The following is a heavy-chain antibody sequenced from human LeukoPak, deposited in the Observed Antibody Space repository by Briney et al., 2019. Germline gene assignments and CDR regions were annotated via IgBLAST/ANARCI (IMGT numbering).Heavy chain of an antibody. D-gene: IGHD5-18*01. V-gene: IGHV3-64*01. CDR2: ISSNGGST. CDR3: ARASALDTAMVTGY. J-gene: IGHJ4*02. Sequence: GGSLRLSCAASGFTFSSYAMHWVRQAPGKGLEYVSAISSNGGSTYYANSVKGRFTISRDNSKNTLYLQMGSLRAEDMAVYYCARASALDTAMVTGYWGQGTLVTVSS. CDR1: GFTFSSYA.